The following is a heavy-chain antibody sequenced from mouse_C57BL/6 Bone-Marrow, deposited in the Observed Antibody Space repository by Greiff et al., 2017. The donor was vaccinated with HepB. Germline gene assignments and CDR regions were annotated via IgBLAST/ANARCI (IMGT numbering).Heavy chain of an antibody. J-gene: IGHJ3*01. Sequence: QVQLQQPGAELVMPGASVKLSCKASGYTFNSYWMHWVKQRPGQGLEWIGEIDPSDSYTNYNQKFKGKSTLTVDKSSSTAYMQLSSLTSEDSAVYYCARSGDYYGSSYEGWFAYWGQGTLVTVSA. CDR2: IDPSDSYT. V-gene: IGHV1-69*01. D-gene: IGHD1-1*01. CDR3: ARSGDYYGSSYEGWFAY. CDR1: GYTFNSYW.